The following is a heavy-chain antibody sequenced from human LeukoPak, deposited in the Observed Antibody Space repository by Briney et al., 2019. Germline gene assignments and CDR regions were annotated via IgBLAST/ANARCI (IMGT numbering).Heavy chain of an antibody. Sequence: PSETLSLTCTVSGGSISNYYWNWIRQPPGKGLEWIGCIYYTGSTNYNPSLKSRVTMSVDTSKNQFSLNLKSVTPEDTAVYYCARNLIPEQLVLNFWGQGTLVTVSS. CDR1: GGSISNYY. CDR2: IYYTGST. V-gene: IGHV4-59*01. D-gene: IGHD6-13*01. CDR3: ARNLIPEQLVLNF. J-gene: IGHJ4*02.